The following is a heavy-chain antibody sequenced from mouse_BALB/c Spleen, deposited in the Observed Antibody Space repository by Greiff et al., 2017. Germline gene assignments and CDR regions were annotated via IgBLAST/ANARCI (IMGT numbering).Heavy chain of an antibody. J-gene: IGHJ4*01. Sequence: QVQLQQSGPELVKPGASVKISCKASGYAFSSSWMNWVKQRPGQGLEWIGRIYPGDGDTNYNGKFKGKATLTAVKSSSTAYMQLSSLTSVDSAVYFCARLGGYYAMDYWGQGTSVTVSS. CDR1: GYAFSSSW. V-gene: IGHV1-82*01. D-gene: IGHD1-1*02. CDR2: IYPGDGDT. CDR3: ARLGGYYAMDY.